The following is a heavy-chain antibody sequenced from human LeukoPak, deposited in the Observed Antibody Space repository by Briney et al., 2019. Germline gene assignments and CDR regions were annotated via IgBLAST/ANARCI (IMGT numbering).Heavy chain of an antibody. CDR1: VYTFTSYD. J-gene: IGHJ4*02. CDR2: MNPNSGNT. V-gene: IGHV1-8*01. D-gene: IGHD7-27*01. Sequence: ASVKVTCKGSVYTFTSYDINWLGQATGQGNEWMGWMNPNSGNTGYAQKFQGRVTMTRNTSISTAYMELSSLRSEDTAVYYCARVTGDYWGQGTLVTVSS. CDR3: ARVTGDY.